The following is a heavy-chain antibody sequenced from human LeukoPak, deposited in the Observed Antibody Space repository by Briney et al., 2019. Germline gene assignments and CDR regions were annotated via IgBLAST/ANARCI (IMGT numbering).Heavy chain of an antibody. J-gene: IGHJ4*02. CDR1: GFTSSSYA. D-gene: IGHD6-13*01. CDR3: AREGPYSSRPLDY. CDR2: ISYDGSNK. V-gene: IGHV3-30-3*01. Sequence: GRSLRLSCAASGFTSSSYAMHWVRQAPGKGLEWVAVISYDGSNKYYADSVKGRFIISRDNSKNTLYLQMNSLRAEDTAVYYCAREGPYSSRPLDYWGQGTLVTVSS.